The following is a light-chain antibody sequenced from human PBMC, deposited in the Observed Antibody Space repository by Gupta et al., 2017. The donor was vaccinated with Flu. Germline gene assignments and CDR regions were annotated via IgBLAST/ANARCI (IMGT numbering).Light chain of an antibody. CDR3: QQRSSWPPLS. CDR1: QDISND. J-gene: IGKJ4*01. CDR2: DAS. Sequence: EIVLTQSPATVSLSPGERATLSCRASQDISNDLVWYQQKAGQVPRLLIYDASTRGAGVPARLSGSGSGTDFTFTISSRETEDFGVYYCQQRSSWPPLSFGGGTKVEIK. V-gene: IGKV3-11*01.